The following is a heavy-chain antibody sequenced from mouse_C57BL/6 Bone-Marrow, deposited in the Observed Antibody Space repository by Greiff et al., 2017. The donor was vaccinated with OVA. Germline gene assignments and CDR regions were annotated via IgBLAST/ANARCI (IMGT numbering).Heavy chain of an antibody. CDR2: IDPETGGT. J-gene: IGHJ4*01. D-gene: IGHD1-1*02. CDR1: GYTFTDYE. CDR3: TRRGFYAMDY. V-gene: IGHV1-15*01. Sequence: QVQLQQPGAELVRPGASVTLSCKASGYTFTDYEMHWVKQTPVHGLEWIGAIDPETGGTAYNQKFKGKAILTAAKSSSTAYMQLRSLTSEASAVYYCTRRGFYAMDYWGQGTSVTVSS.